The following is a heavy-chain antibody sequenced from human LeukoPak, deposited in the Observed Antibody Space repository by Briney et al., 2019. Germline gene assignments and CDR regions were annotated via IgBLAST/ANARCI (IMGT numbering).Heavy chain of an antibody. CDR1: GGSISSYY. V-gene: IGHV4-59*01. CDR3: ARLYYYDSSGYYRGDYFDY. CDR2: IYYSGST. Sequence: PSETLSLTCTVSGGSISSYYWSWIRQPPGKGPEWIGYIYYSGSTNYNPSLKSRVTISVDTSKNQFSLKLSSVTAADTAVYYCARLYYYDSSGYYRGDYFDYWGQGTLVTVSS. D-gene: IGHD3-22*01. J-gene: IGHJ4*02.